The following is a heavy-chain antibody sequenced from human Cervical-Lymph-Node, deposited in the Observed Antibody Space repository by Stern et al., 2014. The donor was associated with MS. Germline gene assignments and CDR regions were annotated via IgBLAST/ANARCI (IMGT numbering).Heavy chain of an antibody. D-gene: IGHD2-15*01. Sequence: VQLVQSGGGVVQPGRSLRLSCAASGFIFSNYAMHWVRQAPGKGLDWVAFLSNEGSKQFYADSVKGRFTISRDNSNNTLYLQMNSLRPEDTAVYYCARDTCRGGGCYFRYWGQGILITVSS. CDR1: GFIFSNYA. J-gene: IGHJ4*02. CDR2: LSNEGSKQ. CDR3: ARDTCRGGGCYFRY. V-gene: IGHV3-30-3*01.